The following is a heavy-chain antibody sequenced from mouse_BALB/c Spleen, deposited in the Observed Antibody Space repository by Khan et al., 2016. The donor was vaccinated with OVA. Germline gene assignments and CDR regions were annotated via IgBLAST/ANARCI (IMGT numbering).Heavy chain of an antibody. CDR2: ISSTGST. J-gene: IGHJ4*01. V-gene: IGHV3-2*02. CDR1: GFSITSDYA. CDR3: ARSHYYSDSYAMDY. D-gene: IGHD2-12*01. Sequence: EVQLQESGPGLVKPSQSLSLTCTVTGFSITSDYAWNWIRQSPGNKLVWMGYISSTGSTSYNPSLKSRIPITRDPSKNQFFLQLNSVTTEDTTPYYCARSHYYSDSYAMDYWGQGTSVTVSS.